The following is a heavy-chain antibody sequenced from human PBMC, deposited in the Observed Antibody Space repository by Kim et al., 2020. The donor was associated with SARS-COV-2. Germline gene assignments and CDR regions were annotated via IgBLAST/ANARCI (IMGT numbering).Heavy chain of an antibody. J-gene: IGHJ5*02. CDR3: ARDPYGSGSYGGWFDP. CDR1: GFTFSSYS. Sequence: GGSLRLSCAASGFTFSSYSMNWVRQAPGKGLEWVSSISSSSSYIYYADSVKGRFTISRDNAKNSLYLQMNSLRAEDTAVYYCARDPYGSGSYGGWFDPWGQGTLVTVSS. CDR2: ISSSSSYI. V-gene: IGHV3-21*01. D-gene: IGHD3-10*01.